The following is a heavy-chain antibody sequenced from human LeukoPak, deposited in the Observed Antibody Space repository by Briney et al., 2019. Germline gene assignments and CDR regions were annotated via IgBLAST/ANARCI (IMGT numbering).Heavy chain of an antibody. V-gene: IGHV4-4*07. CDR1: GGSISSYY. D-gene: IGHD2-8*01. Sequence: SETLSLTCTVSGGSISSYYWSWIRQPAGKGLEWIGRIYTSGSTNYNPSLKSRVTMSVDTSRKQFFLKLSSVTAADTAVYYCALAPNSNWFDFWGQGTLVTVSS. J-gene: IGHJ5*01. CDR2: IYTSGST. CDR3: ALAPNSNWFDF.